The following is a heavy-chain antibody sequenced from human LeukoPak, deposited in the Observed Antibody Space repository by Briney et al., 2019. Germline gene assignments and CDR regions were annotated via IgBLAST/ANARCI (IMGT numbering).Heavy chain of an antibody. CDR1: GFTFSRNS. V-gene: IGHV3-48*01. CDR2: ISSSGSTI. CDR3: ARDGITMIVVVIKDSAFDI. D-gene: IGHD3-22*01. J-gene: IGHJ3*02. Sequence: RGSLRLSCAASGFTFSRNSMIWVRQAPGKGLEWLSSISSSGSTIYYADSVKGRFTISRDNSKNTLYLQMNSLRAEDTAVYYCARDGITMIVVVIKDSAFDIWGQGTMVTVSS.